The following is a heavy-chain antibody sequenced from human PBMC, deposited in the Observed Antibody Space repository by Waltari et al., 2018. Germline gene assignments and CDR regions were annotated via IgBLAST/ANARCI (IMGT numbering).Heavy chain of an antibody. J-gene: IGHJ3*02. D-gene: IGHD3-3*01. CDR1: GFTFNTYW. CDR3: TTSHNYTTFDI. V-gene: IGHV3-74*01. CDR2: ISSDGNIA. Sequence: EVQVVESGGGLAQPGGSLRLSCAPSGFTFNTYWMPWVRQAPGKGVVGVSDISSDGNIANYAYSVKGRFTISRDNAKNTLFLQMNSLRVEDTAVYYCTTSHNYTTFDIWGQGTVVTVSS.